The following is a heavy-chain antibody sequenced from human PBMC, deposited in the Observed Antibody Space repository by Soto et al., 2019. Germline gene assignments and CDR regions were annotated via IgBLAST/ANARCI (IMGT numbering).Heavy chain of an antibody. Sequence: GGSLRLSCAASGFTFSSYSMNWVRQAPGEGLEWIGQIDSKLDADKTDFAAPVKGRFTLSRDDSKNTVYLQMNGLEIEDTGMYYCVTRFTAVATERFDYWGQGTLVTVSS. CDR2: IDSKLDADKT. D-gene: IGHD2-21*02. CDR1: GFTFSSYS. J-gene: IGHJ4*02. V-gene: IGHV3-15*04. CDR3: VTRFTAVATERFDY.